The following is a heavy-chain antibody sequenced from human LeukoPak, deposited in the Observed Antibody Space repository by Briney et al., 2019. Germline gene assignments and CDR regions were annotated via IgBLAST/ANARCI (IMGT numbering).Heavy chain of an antibody. D-gene: IGHD6-13*01. Sequence: AASVKVSCKASGGTFSSYAISWVRQAPGQGLEWMGRIIPILGIANYAQKFQGRVTITADKSTSTAYMELSSLRSEDTAVYYCASTLQIAAAPSRGGMDVWGQGTTVTVSS. J-gene: IGHJ6*02. V-gene: IGHV1-69*04. CDR1: GGTFSSYA. CDR3: ASTLQIAAAPSRGGMDV. CDR2: IIPILGIA.